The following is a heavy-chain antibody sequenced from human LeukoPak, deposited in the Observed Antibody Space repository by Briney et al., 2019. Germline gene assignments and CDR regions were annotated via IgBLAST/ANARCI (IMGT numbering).Heavy chain of an antibody. Sequence: GGSLTLSCAASGFTFSSCSLNWVRQPPGKGLEWVSSISSSSSYIYYSDPVQGSFTISRDNAKNSLYLQMNRLRAEDTAVYYCAREFNGPDSSGYPLGDFDPWGQGTLVTVSS. V-gene: IGHV3-21*01. CDR1: GFTFSSCS. D-gene: IGHD3-22*01. CDR3: AREFNGPDSSGYPLGDFDP. CDR2: ISSSSSYI. J-gene: IGHJ5*02.